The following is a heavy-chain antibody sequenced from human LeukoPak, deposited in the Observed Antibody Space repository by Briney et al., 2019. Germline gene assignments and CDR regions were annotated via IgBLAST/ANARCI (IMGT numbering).Heavy chain of an antibody. D-gene: IGHD3-10*01. CDR2: IQQDGTEK. V-gene: IGHV3-7*01. CDR1: GFTFSSYW. Sequence: PGGSLRLSCAASGFTFSSYWMSWVRQAPGKGLEWAANIQQDGTEKYYVDSVKGRFTISRENAENSLYLQMNSLRAEDTAVYYCAKLAKYFYGSETYYFFEHWGQGTPVTASS. J-gene: IGHJ4*02. CDR3: AKLAKYFYGSETYYFFEH.